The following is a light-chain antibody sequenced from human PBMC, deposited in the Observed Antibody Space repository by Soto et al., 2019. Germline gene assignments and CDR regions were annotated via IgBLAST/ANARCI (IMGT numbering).Light chain of an antibody. J-gene: IGKJ4*01. V-gene: IGKV1-12*01. CDR1: QGISNW. CDR3: QQANSLPLT. CDR2: AAS. Sequence: DIQLTESPSSVSASVGDTVTITCRASQGISNWLAWYQQKPGKAPKLLIYAASFLESGVTSRFRGSGSGTDFTLTISSLHPEDFASYYCQQANSLPLTFGGGTKVAIK.